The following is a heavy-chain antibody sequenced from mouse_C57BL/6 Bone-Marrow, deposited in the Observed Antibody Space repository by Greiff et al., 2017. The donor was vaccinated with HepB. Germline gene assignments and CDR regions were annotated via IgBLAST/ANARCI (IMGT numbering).Heavy chain of an antibody. CDR1: GYAFTNYL. CDR3: AREGDGYYGGGFAY. V-gene: IGHV1-54*01. Sequence: VQLQQSGAELVRPGTSVKVSCKASGYAFTNYLIEWVKQRPGQGLEWIGVINPGSGGTNYNEKFKGKATLTADKSSSTAYMQLSSLTSEASAVYFCAREGDGYYGGGFAYWGQGTLVTVSA. CDR2: INPGSGGT. J-gene: IGHJ3*01. D-gene: IGHD2-3*01.